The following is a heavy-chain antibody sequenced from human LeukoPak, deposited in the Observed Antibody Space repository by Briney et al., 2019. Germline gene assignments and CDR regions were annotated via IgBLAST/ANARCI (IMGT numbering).Heavy chain of an antibody. CDR1: GYTFTSYG. V-gene: IGHV1-18*01. CDR2: ISAYNGNT. Sequence: ASVKVSCKASGYTFTSYGISWVRQAPGRGLEWMGWISAYNGNTNYAQKLQGRVTMTTDTSTSTAYMELRSLRSDDTAVYYCARDPLYSSGWYFSAEYFQHWGQGTLVTVSS. D-gene: IGHD6-19*01. J-gene: IGHJ1*01. CDR3: ARDPLYSSGWYFSAEYFQH.